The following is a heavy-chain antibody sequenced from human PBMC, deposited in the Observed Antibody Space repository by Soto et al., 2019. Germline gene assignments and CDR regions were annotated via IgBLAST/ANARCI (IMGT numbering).Heavy chain of an antibody. CDR2: FDPEDGET. Sequence: ASVKVSCKVSGYTLTELSMHWVRQAPGKGLEWMGGFDPEDGETIYAQKFQGRVTMTEDTSTDTAYMELSSLRSEDTAVYYCAKVTYYYDSSGYCQLYQFDYWGQGTLVTVSS. V-gene: IGHV1-24*01. CDR3: AKVTYYYDSSGYCQLYQFDY. D-gene: IGHD3-22*01. CDR1: GYTLTELS. J-gene: IGHJ4*02.